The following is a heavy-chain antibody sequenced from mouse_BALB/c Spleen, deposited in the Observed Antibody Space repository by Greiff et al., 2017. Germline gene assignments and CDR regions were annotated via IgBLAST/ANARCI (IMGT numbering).Heavy chain of an antibody. Sequence: QVQLQQPGAELVKPGASVKMSCKASGYTFTSYNMHWVKQTPGQGLEWIGAIYPGNGDTSYNQKFKGKATLTADKSSSTAYMQLSSLTSEDSAVYYCAREPLYDGPAFAYWGQGTLVTVSA. V-gene: IGHV1-12*01. D-gene: IGHD2-3*01. CDR2: IYPGNGDT. J-gene: IGHJ3*01. CDR1: GYTFTSYN. CDR3: AREPLYDGPAFAY.